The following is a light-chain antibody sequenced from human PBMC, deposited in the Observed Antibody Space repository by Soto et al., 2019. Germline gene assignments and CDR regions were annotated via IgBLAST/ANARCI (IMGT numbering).Light chain of an antibody. Sequence: DIHMTQSPSTLSASVGDRVTITCRASQSLTMWLARYQQKPGKAPNLLIYKTSSLESGVPSRFSGSGSGTECTLTISSLQPDDFATYYCQHWTDYSWTFGQGTKVEVK. CDR2: KTS. CDR3: QHWTDYSWT. CDR1: QSLTMW. V-gene: IGKV1-5*03. J-gene: IGKJ1*01.